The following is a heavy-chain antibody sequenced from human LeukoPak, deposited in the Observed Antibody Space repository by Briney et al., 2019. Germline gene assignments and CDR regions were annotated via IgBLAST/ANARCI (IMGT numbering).Heavy chain of an antibody. J-gene: IGHJ4*02. CDR2: FDPVDGET. D-gene: IGHD3-3*01. Sequence: ASVKVSCKVSGYSLTQLSMHWVRQGIGRGLEWMGGFDPVDGETIYAQKFQGRVTMTENTSTDTAYMEPSSLRSDDTAVYYCAILLEDYAFSTGSAKDYWGQGTLVTVSS. CDR1: GYSLTQLS. CDR3: AILLEDYAFSTGSAKDY. V-gene: IGHV1-24*01.